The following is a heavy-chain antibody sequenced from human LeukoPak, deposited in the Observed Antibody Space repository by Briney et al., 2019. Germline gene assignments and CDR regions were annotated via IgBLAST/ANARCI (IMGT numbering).Heavy chain of an antibody. V-gene: IGHV6-1*01. CDR3: VRVSRSAVDI. Sequence: SQTLSLTCVISGDSVSTNSATWNWIRQSPSRGLEWLGRAYYRSKWYNDYAVSVKSRITINPDTSKNQLSLQLNSVTPEDTAVYYCVRVSRSAVDIWGQGTMVTVSS. CDR2: AYYRSKWYN. J-gene: IGHJ3*02. CDR1: GDSVSTNSAT.